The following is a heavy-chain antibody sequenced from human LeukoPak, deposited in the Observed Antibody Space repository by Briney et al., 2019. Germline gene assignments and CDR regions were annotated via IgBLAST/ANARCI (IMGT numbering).Heavy chain of an antibody. V-gene: IGHV4-39*01. J-gene: IGHJ5*02. CDR2: IYYSGST. Sequence: PSETLSLTCTVSGGSISSSSYYWGWIRQPPGKGLEWIGSIYYSGSTYYNPSLKSRVTISVDTSKNQFSLKLSSVTAADTAVYYCARGSSGSYEFCWFDPWGQGTLVTVSS. CDR1: GGSISSSSYY. D-gene: IGHD1-26*01. CDR3: ARGSSGSYEFCWFDP.